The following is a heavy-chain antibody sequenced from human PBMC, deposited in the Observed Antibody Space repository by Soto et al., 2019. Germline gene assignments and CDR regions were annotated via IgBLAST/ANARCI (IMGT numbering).Heavy chain of an antibody. V-gene: IGHV4-34*01. Sequence: SETLSLTCAVYGGSFSGYYWSWIRQPPGKGLEWIGEINHSGSTNYNPSLKSRVTISVDTPKNQFSLKLSSVTAADTAVYYCARVALPIVATEWFDPWGQGTLVTVSS. J-gene: IGHJ5*02. CDR3: ARVALPIVATEWFDP. CDR1: GGSFSGYY. D-gene: IGHD5-12*01. CDR2: INHSGST.